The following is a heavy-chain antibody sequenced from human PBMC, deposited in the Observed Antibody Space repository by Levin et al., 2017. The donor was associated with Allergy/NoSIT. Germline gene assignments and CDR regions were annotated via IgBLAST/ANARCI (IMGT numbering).Heavy chain of an antibody. V-gene: IGHV4-61*02. CDR3: ARGRGLLDI. Sequence: SETLSLTCTVSGGSISSGSYYWSWIRQPAGKGLEWIGRIYTSGSTNYNPSLKSRVTISVDTSKNQFSLKLSSVTAADTAVYYCARGRGLLDIWGQGTMVTVSS. J-gene: IGHJ3*02. D-gene: IGHD3-10*01. CDR1: GGSISSGSYY. CDR2: IYTSGST.